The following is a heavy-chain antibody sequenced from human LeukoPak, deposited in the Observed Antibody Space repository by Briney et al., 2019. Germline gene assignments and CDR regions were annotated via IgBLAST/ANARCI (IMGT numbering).Heavy chain of an antibody. CDR2: IYHSGST. D-gene: IGHD1-26*01. Sequence: PSETLSLTCAVSGGSISSSNWWSWVRQPPGKGLEWIGEIYHSGSTNYNPSLKSRVTILVDTSKNQFSLKLSSVTAADTAVYYCARAQSGSFTDYGMDVWGQGTTVTVSS. CDR3: ARAQSGSFTDYGMDV. V-gene: IGHV4-4*02. CDR1: GGSISSSNW. J-gene: IGHJ6*02.